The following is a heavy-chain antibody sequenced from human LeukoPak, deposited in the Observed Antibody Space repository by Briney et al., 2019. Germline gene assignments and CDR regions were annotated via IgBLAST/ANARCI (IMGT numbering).Heavy chain of an antibody. V-gene: IGHV4-31*03. CDR1: GVSISSGGFY. Sequence: PSQTLSLTCTVSGVSISSGGFYWSWIRQHPGKGLEWIGYISYSGSTYYNPSLKSRVTISVDTSKNQFSLKLSSVTAADAAVYYCARVGYNYGMDVWGQGTTVTVSS. J-gene: IGHJ6*02. CDR2: ISYSGST. CDR3: ARVGYNYGMDV. D-gene: IGHD5-12*01.